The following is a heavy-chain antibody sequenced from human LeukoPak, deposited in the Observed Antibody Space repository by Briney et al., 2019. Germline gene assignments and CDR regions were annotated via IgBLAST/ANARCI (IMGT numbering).Heavy chain of an antibody. J-gene: IGHJ4*02. CDR1: GFTFSSYA. CDR3: AKESDSSSWYPHFDY. Sequence: PGGSLRLSCAASGFTFSSYAMSWVRQAPGKGLECVSAISGSGGSTYYAESVKGRFTISRDNSKNTLYLQMNSLRAEDTAVYYCAKESDSSSWYPHFDYWGQGTLVTVSS. D-gene: IGHD6-13*01. V-gene: IGHV3-23*01. CDR2: ISGSGGST.